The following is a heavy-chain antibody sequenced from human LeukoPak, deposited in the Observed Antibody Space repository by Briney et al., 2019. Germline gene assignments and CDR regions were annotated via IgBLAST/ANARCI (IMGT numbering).Heavy chain of an antibody. D-gene: IGHD3-10*01. CDR2: IIPIFGTA. CDR3: ARDPPRGSGNFQH. V-gene: IGHV1-69*05. Sequence: ASVKVSCKASGGTFSSYAISWVRQAPGQGLEWMGGIIPIFGTANYAQKFQGRVTITTDESTSTAYMELSSLRSEDTAVYYCARDPPRGSGNFQHWGQGTLVTVSS. J-gene: IGHJ1*01. CDR1: GGTFSSYA.